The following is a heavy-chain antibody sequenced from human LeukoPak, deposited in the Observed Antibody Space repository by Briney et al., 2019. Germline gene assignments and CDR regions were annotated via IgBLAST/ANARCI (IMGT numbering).Heavy chain of an antibody. V-gene: IGHV1-2*02. J-gene: IGHJ6*02. CDR2: INPNSGGT. CDR1: GYTFTGYY. CDR3: ARMARYCSSTSCSHVYYYYGMDV. D-gene: IGHD2-2*01. Sequence: ASVKVSCKASGYTFTGYYMHWVRQAPGQGLEWMGWINPNSGGTNYAQKFQGRVTMTRDTSISTAYMELSRPRSDDTAVYYCARMARYCSSTSCSHVYYYYGMDVWGQGTTVTVSS.